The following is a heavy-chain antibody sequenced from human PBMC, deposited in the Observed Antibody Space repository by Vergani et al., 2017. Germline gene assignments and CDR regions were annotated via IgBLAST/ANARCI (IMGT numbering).Heavy chain of an antibody. CDR3: ARDQGKAVAGTGGYYYYYYGMDV. Sequence: QVQLVQSGSELKKPGASVKVSCKASGYTFTSYAMNWVRQAPGQGLEWMGWINTNTGNPTYAQGFTGRFVFSLVTSVSTAYLQISSLKAEDTAVYYCARDQGKAVAGTGGYYYYYYGMDVWGQGTTVTVSS. CDR1: GYTFTSYA. J-gene: IGHJ6*02. CDR2: INTNTGNP. V-gene: IGHV7-4-1*02. D-gene: IGHD6-19*01.